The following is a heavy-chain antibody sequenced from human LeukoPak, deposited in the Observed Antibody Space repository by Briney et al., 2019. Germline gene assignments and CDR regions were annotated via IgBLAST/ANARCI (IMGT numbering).Heavy chain of an antibody. J-gene: IGHJ4*02. V-gene: IGHV4-59*01. Sequence: SETLSLTCTVSGGSISSYYWSWIRQPPGKGLEWIGYIYYSGSTNYNPSLKSRVTISVYTSKNQFSLKLSSVTAADTAVYYCARAGDMSYSYGYNYWGQGTLVTVSS. CDR1: GGSISSYY. D-gene: IGHD5-18*01. CDR2: IYYSGST. CDR3: ARAGDMSYSYGYNY.